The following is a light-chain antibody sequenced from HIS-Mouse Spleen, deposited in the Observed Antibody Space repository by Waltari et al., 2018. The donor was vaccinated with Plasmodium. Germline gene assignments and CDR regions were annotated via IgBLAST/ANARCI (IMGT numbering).Light chain of an antibody. J-gene: IGLJ3*02. Sequence: QSVLTQPPSASGAPGQRVTISCPGSSSNIGAGYDVPCYQQLPGTAPKLLIYGNSNRPSGVPDRFSGSKSGTSASLAITGLQAEDEADYYCQSYDSSLSGWVFGGGTKLTVL. CDR3: QSYDSSLSGWV. CDR1: SSNIGAGYD. CDR2: GNS. V-gene: IGLV1-40*01.